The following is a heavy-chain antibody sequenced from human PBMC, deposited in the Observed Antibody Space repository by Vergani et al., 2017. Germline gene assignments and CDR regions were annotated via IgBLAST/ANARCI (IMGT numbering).Heavy chain of an antibody. J-gene: IGHJ6*02. CDR3: TRVRLVTYGMDV. D-gene: IGHD3-9*01. CDR2: IRSKANSYAT. V-gene: IGHV3-73*01. Sequence: VQLVESGGGVVQPGRSLRLSCAASGFTFSGSAMHWVRQASGKGLEWVGRIRSKANSYATAYAASVKGRFTISRDDSKNTAYLQMNSLKTEDTAVYYCTRVRLVTYGMDVWGQGTTVTVSS. CDR1: GFTFSGSA.